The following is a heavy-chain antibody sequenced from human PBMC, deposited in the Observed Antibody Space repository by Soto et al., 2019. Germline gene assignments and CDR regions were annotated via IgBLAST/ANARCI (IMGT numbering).Heavy chain of an antibody. CDR1: GFTFSSYS. J-gene: IGHJ6*02. Sequence: EVQLVESGGGLVKPGGSLRLSCAASGFTFSSYSMNWVRQAPGKGLEWVSSISSSSSYIYYADSVKGRFTISRDNAKNSLYLQMNSLRAEDTAVYYCASMVRGHTYYYGMDVWGQGTTVTVSS. CDR2: ISSSSSYI. CDR3: ASMVRGHTYYYGMDV. V-gene: IGHV3-21*01. D-gene: IGHD3-10*01.